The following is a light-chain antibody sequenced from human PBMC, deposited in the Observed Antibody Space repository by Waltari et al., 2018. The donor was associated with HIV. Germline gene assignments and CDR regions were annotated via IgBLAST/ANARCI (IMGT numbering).Light chain of an antibody. CDR2: EVS. CDR3: NSYTSMSHLV. V-gene: IGLV2-14*01. CDR1: TSDVGGYNY. Sequence: PASVSGSPGQSITISCTGTTSDVGGYNYVSWYQHHPGKAPKLIIYEVSNRPSDISSRFSASKSGNTASLTISGLQAEDEADYYCNSYTSMSHLVFGGGTKLTV. J-gene: IGLJ3*02.